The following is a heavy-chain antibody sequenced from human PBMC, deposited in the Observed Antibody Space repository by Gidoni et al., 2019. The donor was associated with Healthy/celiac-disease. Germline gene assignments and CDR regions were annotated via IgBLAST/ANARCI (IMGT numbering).Heavy chain of an antibody. V-gene: IGHV4-38-2*02. CDR3: ARDGAGTGITGRSFDY. CDR1: GYSISSGYY. J-gene: IGHJ4*02. CDR2: ISHSGST. Sequence: QVQLQESGPGLVKPSETLSLTCAVSGYSISSGYYWGWIRQPPGKALEWIGSISHSGSTYYNPSLKSRVTISVDTSKNQFSLKLSSVTAADTAVYYCARDGAGTGITGRSFDYWGQGTLVTVSS. D-gene: IGHD1-20*01.